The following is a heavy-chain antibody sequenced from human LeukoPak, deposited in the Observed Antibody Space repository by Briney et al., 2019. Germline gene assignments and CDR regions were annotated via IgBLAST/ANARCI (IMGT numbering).Heavy chain of an antibody. V-gene: IGHV3-30-3*01. D-gene: IGHD5-18*01. CDR2: ISYDGSNK. J-gene: IGHJ4*02. CDR1: GFTFSSYA. CDR3: ARDRQDTAMVTLFDY. Sequence: QPGGSLRLSCAASGFTFSSYAMHWVRQAPGKGVEWVAVISYDGSNKYYADSVKGRFTISRDNSKNTLYLQMNSLRAEDTAVYYCARDRQDTAMVTLFDYWGQGTLVTVSS.